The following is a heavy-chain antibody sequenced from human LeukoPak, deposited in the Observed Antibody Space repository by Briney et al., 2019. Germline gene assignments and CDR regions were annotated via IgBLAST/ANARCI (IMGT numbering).Heavy chain of an antibody. CDR3: ARGHTVKDAFDI. D-gene: IGHD4-17*01. V-gene: IGHV4-59*01. CDR2: IYYSGST. J-gene: IGHJ3*02. Sequence: SETLSLTCTVSGGSISSYYWSWIRQPPGKGVEWIGYIYYSGSTNYNPSLKSRVTISVDTSKNQFSLKLSSVTAADTAVYYCARGHTVKDAFDIWGQGTMVTVSS. CDR1: GGSISSYY.